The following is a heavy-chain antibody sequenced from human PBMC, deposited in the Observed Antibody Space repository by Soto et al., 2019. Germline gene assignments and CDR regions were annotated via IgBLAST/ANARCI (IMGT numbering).Heavy chain of an antibody. D-gene: IGHD1-7*01. CDR2: ISYDGSNK. CDR3: AKDWDVITGTNY. V-gene: IGHV3-30*18. Sequence: LRLSCAASGFTFSSYGMHWVRQAPGKGLEWVAVISYDGSNKYYADSVKGRFTISRDNSKNTLYLQMNSLRAEDTAVYYCAKDWDVITGTNYWGQGTLVTVSS. CDR1: GFTFSSYG. J-gene: IGHJ4*02.